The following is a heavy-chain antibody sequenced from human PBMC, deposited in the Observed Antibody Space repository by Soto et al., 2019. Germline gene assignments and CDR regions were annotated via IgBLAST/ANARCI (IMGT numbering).Heavy chain of an antibody. CDR3: ARDTSYSTDY. Sequence: EVRLVESGGGLVQPGGSLRLSCATSGFTFSSRWMHWVRQAPGKGLVWVSYINSVGSTTTYADSVKGRFTISRDNAKNTVYLQMNSLRVDDTAVYYCARDTSYSTDYWGQGTLVTVSS. V-gene: IGHV3-74*01. CDR2: INSVGSTT. J-gene: IGHJ4*02. CDR1: GFTFSSRW. D-gene: IGHD2-2*01.